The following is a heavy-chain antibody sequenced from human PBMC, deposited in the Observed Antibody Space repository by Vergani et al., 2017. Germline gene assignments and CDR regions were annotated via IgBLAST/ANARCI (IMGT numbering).Heavy chain of an antibody. CDR2: VEDSGYF. V-gene: IGHV4-59*01. D-gene: IGHD6-13*01. J-gene: IGHJ4*02. CDR3: ARYIACSNAPPHFDN. CDR1: GGSLSGYY. Sequence: QVQLQESGPGLVRPSETLSLTCTVSGGSLSGYYWNWIRQTPGEGLEWIGYVEDSGYFNYNPSLKTRVSMSSGTSNNQFSLMLSSVTVADTALYYCARYIACSNAPPHFDNRGQGTLVTVSS.